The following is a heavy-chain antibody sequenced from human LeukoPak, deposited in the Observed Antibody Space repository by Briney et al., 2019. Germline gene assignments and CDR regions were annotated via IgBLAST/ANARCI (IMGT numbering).Heavy chain of an antibody. J-gene: IGHJ5*01. CDR3: AKDQSRVGASDPFDS. D-gene: IGHD1-26*01. Sequence: PGGSLRPSCVASGFTFTNCAMTWVRQAPGKGLEWVSSISGSGSTTYYADSAKGRFTISRDNSKNTVYLQMNSLSVDDTAVYYCAKDQSRVGASDPFDSWGQGTLVTVSS. V-gene: IGHV3-23*01. CDR1: GFTFTNCA. CDR2: ISGSGSTT.